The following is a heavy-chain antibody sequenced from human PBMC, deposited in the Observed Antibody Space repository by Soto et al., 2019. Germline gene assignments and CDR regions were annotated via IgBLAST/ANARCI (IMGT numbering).Heavy chain of an antibody. Sequence: PSETLSLTCTVSGGSISSYYWSWIRQPAGKGLEWIGRIYTSGSTNYNPSLKSRVTMSVDTSKNQFSLKLSSVTAADTAVYYCAREGRYFDWLFPRAYYYGMDVWGQGNTVTVSS. CDR2: IYTSGST. D-gene: IGHD3-9*01. CDR1: GGSISSYY. J-gene: IGHJ6*02. CDR3: AREGRYFDWLFPRAYYYGMDV. V-gene: IGHV4-4*07.